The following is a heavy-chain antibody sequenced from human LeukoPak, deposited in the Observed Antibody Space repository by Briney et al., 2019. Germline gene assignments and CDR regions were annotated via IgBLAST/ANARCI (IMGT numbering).Heavy chain of an antibody. J-gene: IGHJ6*02. Sequence: PSETLSLTCTVSGGSISSSSYYWGWIRQPPGEGLEWIGSIYYSGSTYYNPSLKSRVTISVDTSKNQFSLKLSSVTAADTAVYYCARMPNYYYAMDVWGQGTTVTVSS. D-gene: IGHD2-2*01. CDR3: ARMPNYYYAMDV. CDR1: GGSISSSSYY. V-gene: IGHV4-39*01. CDR2: IYYSGST.